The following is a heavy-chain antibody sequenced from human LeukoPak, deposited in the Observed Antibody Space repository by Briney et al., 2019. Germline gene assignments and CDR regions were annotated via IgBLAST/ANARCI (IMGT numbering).Heavy chain of an antibody. J-gene: IGHJ5*02. V-gene: IGHV1-46*01. CDR3: ARDPPTQYCSSTSCYASNWFDP. D-gene: IGHD2-2*01. CDR1: GYSITYYY. Sequence: ASVKVSCKSSGYSITYYYMHWLRQAPGQGLEWMGIINPTGGSATYAQKFQGRVTMTRDTSTNTVHMELNTLRAEDTAVYYCARDPPTQYCSSTSCYASNWFDPWGQGTLVTVSS. CDR2: INPTGGSA.